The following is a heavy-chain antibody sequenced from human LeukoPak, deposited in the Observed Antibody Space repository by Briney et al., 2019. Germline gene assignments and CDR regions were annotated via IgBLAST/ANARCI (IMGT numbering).Heavy chain of an antibody. V-gene: IGHV1-2*02. CDR2: INPNSGGT. J-gene: IGHJ3*02. CDR3: ARWLRGYSDILRRAFDI. CDR1: GYTFTDYY. D-gene: IGHD3-9*01. Sequence: ASVKVSCKASGYTFTDYYIHWVRQAPGQGLEWMGWINPNSGGTIYAQKFQGGVTMTRDTSISTAYMELSRLTSDDTAAYYCARWLRGYSDILRRAFDIWGQGTMVTVSS.